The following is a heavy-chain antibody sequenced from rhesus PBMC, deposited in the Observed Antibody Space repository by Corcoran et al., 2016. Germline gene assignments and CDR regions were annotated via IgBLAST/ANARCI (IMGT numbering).Heavy chain of an antibody. CDR2: ISNSCGRT. CDR3: ARWPFDY. V-gene: IGHV3-59*01. Sequence: EVQLVESGGGLAKPGGSLRRSCAASGFSSSDYYMYWVRQAPGKGLEWVSRISNSCGRTWYADSVKGRFTISRENAKNTLYLQMDSLRAEDTAVYYCARWPFDYWGQGVLVTVSS. J-gene: IGHJ4*01. CDR1: GFSSSDYY.